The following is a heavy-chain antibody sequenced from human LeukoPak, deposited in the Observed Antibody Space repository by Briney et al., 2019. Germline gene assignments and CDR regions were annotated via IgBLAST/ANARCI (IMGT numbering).Heavy chain of an antibody. Sequence: ASVTVSCTASGYTFTSYAIHWVRQAPGQRLEWMGWISAGNGNREYSQKFQGRVTITRDTSASTAYMELSSLRSEDTAVYYRARVRTSRIAGTGTVLHYGMDVWGQGTTVTASS. CDR1: GYTFTSYA. V-gene: IGHV1-3*01. J-gene: IGHJ6*02. CDR2: ISAGNGNR. CDR3: ARVRTSRIAGTGTVLHYGMDV. D-gene: IGHD6-13*01.